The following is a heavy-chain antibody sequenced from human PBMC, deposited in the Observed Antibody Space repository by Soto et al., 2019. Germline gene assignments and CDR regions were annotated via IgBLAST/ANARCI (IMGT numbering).Heavy chain of an antibody. CDR3: ARYHYYYGMDV. CDR2: INHSGST. J-gene: IGHJ6*02. CDR1: GGSFSGYY. Sequence: SETLSLTCAVYGGSFSGYYWSWIRQPPGKGLEWIGEINHSGSTNYNPSLKSRVTISVDTSKNQFSLKLSSVTAADTAVYYCARYHYYYGMDVWGQGTTVTVSS. V-gene: IGHV4-34*01.